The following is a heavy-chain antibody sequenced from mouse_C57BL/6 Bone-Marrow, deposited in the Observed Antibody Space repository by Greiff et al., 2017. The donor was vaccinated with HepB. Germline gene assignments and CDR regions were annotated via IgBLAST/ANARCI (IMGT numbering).Heavy chain of an antibody. D-gene: IGHD1-1*01. Sequence: QVQLQQPGAELVKPGASVKLSCKASGYTFTSYWMHWVKQRPGQGLEWIGMIHPNSGSTNYNEKFKSKATLTVDKSSSTAYMQLSSLTSEDSAVYYCERGLLRKGFDYWGQGTTLTVSS. CDR3: ERGLLRKGFDY. J-gene: IGHJ2*01. V-gene: IGHV1-64*01. CDR1: GYTFTSYW. CDR2: IHPNSGST.